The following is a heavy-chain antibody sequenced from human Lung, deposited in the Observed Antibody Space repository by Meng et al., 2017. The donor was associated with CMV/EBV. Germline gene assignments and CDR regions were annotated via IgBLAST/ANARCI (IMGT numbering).Heavy chain of an antibody. V-gene: IGHV4-59*01. J-gene: IGHJ5*02. CDR1: NGXISTYY. Sequence: SXTXSLXSTVSNGXISTYYWSWIRQPPGMGLEGIAFIDYSGSTKYHPSFRSRVTISLETSKKQFSVRLNSVTAADTAVYYCARHQPEDSGDTSGYEDGRIDAXGQGXLVTVSS. CDR2: IDYSGST. CDR3: ARHQPEDSGDTSGYEDGRIDA. D-gene: IGHD5-18*01.